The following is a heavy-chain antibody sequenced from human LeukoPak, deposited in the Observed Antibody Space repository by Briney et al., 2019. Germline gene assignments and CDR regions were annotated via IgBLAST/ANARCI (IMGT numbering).Heavy chain of an antibody. Sequence: GGSLRLSCAASGFTFSSYSMNWVRQAPGKGPEWVSYISSISSIIYYAVSVKGRFTISRDNAKNSLYLQMNSLRAEDTAVYYCARCCAPVLYYDMDVWGKGTTVTVSS. CDR2: ISSISSII. CDR3: ARCCAPVLYYDMDV. V-gene: IGHV3-48*01. D-gene: IGHD5/OR15-5a*01. CDR1: GFTFSSYS. J-gene: IGHJ6*03.